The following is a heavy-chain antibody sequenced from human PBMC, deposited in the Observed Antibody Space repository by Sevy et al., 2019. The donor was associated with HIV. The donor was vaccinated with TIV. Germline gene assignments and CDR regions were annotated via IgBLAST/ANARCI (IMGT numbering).Heavy chain of an antibody. CDR2: INHSGST. Sequence: SETLSLTCAVYGGSFSGYYWSWIRQPPGKGLEWIGEINHSGSTNYNPSLKSRVTISVDTSKNQFSLKLGSVTAADTAVYYCARGEAQSAYYDFWSGYSSAAFDIWGQGTMVTVSS. J-gene: IGHJ3*02. CDR1: GGSFSGYY. V-gene: IGHV4-34*01. CDR3: ARGEAQSAYYDFWSGYSSAAFDI. D-gene: IGHD3-3*01.